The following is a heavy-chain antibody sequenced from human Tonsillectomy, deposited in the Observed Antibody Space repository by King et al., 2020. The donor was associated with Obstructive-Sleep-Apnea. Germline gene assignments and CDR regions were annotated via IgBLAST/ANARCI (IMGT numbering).Heavy chain of an antibody. CDR3: ARSPYCGGDCQAGAFDY. D-gene: IGHD2-21*02. V-gene: IGHV4-31*03. J-gene: IGHJ4*02. CDR1: GGSISSGGYY. Sequence: VQLQESGPGLVKPSQTLSLTCTVSGGSISSGGYYWSWIRQHPGKGREWIGYIYYSGSTYYNPSLKSRVTISVDTSKNQFSLKLSSVTAADTAVYYCARSPYCGGDCQAGAFDYWGQGTLVTVSS. CDR2: IYYSGST.